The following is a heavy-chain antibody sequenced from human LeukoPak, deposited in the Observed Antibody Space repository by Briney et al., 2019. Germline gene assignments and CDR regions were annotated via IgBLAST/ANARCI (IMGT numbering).Heavy chain of an antibody. D-gene: IGHD3/OR15-3a*01. CDR2: IIPIFGTA. V-gene: IGHV1-69*01. J-gene: IGHJ4*02. CDR1: GGTFSSYA. Sequence: ASVKVSCKASGGTFSSYAISWVRQAPGQGLEWMGGIIPIFGTANYAQKFQGRVTITADESTSTAYMELSNLRSEDTAVYYCAREGTGGYFDYWGQGTLVTVSS. CDR3: AREGTGGYFDY.